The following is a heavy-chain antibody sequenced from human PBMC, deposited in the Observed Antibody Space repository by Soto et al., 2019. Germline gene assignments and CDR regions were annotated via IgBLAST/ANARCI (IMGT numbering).Heavy chain of an antibody. V-gene: IGHV4-30-4*01. J-gene: IGHJ4*02. CDR1: GGSISSGDYY. CDR2: IYYSGST. D-gene: IGHD4-17*01. CDR3: ARTEMTTVTHFDY. Sequence: QVQLQESGPGLVKPSQTLSLTCTVSGGSISSGDYYWSWIRQPPGNGLEWIGYIYYSGSTYYNPYLKSRVTISVDTSKNQFSLKLSSVTAADTAVYYCARTEMTTVTHFDYWGQGTLVTVSS.